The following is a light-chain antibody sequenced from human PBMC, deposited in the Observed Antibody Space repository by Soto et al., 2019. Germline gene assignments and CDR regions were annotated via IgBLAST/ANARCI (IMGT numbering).Light chain of an antibody. CDR3: CSYAGGSNV. CDR1: SSDVGSYKF. V-gene: IGLV2-23*03. J-gene: IGLJ1*01. CDR2: EGS. Sequence: QSVLTQPGSVSGSPGQSITISCTGTSSDVGSYKFVSWYQQYPGKAPKHMIYEGSKRPSGVSDRFSGSKSGNTASPTISGLQAEDEADYFCCSYAGGSNVFGAGTKVTVL.